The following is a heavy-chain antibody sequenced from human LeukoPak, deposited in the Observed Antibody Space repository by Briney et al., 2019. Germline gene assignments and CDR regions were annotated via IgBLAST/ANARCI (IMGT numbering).Heavy chain of an antibody. Sequence: PSETLSLTCAVYGGSFSGYYWSWIRQPPGKGLEWIGEINHSGSTNYNPSLKSRVTISVDTSKNQFSLKLSSVTAADTAVYYCARGPILWFGELSRRGNWFDPWGQGTLVTVSS. V-gene: IGHV4-34*01. CDR1: GGSFSGYY. CDR2: INHSGST. J-gene: IGHJ5*02. CDR3: ARGPILWFGELSRRGNWFDP. D-gene: IGHD3-10*01.